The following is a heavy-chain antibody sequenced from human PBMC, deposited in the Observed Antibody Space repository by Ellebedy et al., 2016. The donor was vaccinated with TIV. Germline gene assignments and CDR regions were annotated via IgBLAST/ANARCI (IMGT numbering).Heavy chain of an antibody. CDR1: GGSISSSSYH. J-gene: IGHJ6*02. CDR2: IYYSGST. Sequence: SETLSLTXTVSGGSISSSSYHWGWIRHPPGKGLEWIGSIYYSGSTYYNPSLKSRVTISVDTSKNQFSLKLSSVTAADTAVYYCARHRDYYYGMDVWGQGTTVTVSS. CDR3: ARHRDYYYGMDV. D-gene: IGHD3-10*01. V-gene: IGHV4-39*01.